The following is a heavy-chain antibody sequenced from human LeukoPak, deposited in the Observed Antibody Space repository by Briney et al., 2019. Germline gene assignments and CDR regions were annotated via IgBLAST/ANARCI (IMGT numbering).Heavy chain of an antibody. J-gene: IGHJ5*02. V-gene: IGHV4-34*01. CDR2: INHSGST. Sequence: PSETLSLTCAVYGGSFSGYYWSWIRQPPGKGLEWIGEINHSGSTNYNPSLKSRVTISVDTSKNQFSLKLSSVTAADTAVYYCARVRGILVNWFDPWGQGTLVTVSS. CDR1: GGSFSGYY. D-gene: IGHD3-16*01. CDR3: ARVRGILVNWFDP.